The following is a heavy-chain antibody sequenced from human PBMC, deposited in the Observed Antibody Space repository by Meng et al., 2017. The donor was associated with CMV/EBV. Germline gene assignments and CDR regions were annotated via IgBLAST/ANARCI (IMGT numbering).Heavy chain of an antibody. Sequence: CKASGGTFSSYAISWVRQAPGQGLEWMGGIIPIFGTANYAQKFQGRVTITTDESTSTAYMELSSLRSEDTAVYYCARSIFGVVADFDYWGQGTLVTVSS. CDR2: IIPIFGTA. J-gene: IGHJ4*02. V-gene: IGHV1-69*05. CDR3: ARSIFGVVADFDY. CDR1: GGTFSSYA. D-gene: IGHD3-3*01.